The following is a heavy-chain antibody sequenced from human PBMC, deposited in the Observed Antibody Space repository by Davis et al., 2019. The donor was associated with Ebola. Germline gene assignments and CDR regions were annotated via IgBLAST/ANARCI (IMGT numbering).Heavy chain of an antibody. CDR1: GGSFSGYY. Sequence: SETLSLTCAVYGGSFSGYYWSWIRQPPGKGLEWIGEINHSGSTNYNPSLKSRVTISVDTSKNQFSLKLSSVTAADTAVYYCARGGYHDSSGYSHEAFDVWGQGTMVTVSS. D-gene: IGHD3-22*01. CDR2: INHSGST. J-gene: IGHJ3*01. V-gene: IGHV4-34*01. CDR3: ARGGYHDSSGYSHEAFDV.